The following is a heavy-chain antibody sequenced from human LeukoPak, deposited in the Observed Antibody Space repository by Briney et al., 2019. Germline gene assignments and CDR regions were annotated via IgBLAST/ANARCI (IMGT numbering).Heavy chain of an antibody. D-gene: IGHD2-8*01. CDR2: IYSGGST. CDR3: ARRMIYDY. V-gene: IGHV3-66*04. J-gene: IGHJ4*02. Sequence: PGRPLRLSCAASGFIVSSNYTSWARQAPGKGLEWGSVIYSGGSTYYADSVKGRFTISRDNSKNTLYLQMNSLRAEDTAVYYCARRMIYDYWGQGTLVTVSS. CDR1: GFIVSSNY.